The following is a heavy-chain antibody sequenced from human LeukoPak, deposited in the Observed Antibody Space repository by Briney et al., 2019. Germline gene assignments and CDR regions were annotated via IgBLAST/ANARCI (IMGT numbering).Heavy chain of an antibody. D-gene: IGHD2-15*01. CDR3: AKGISGGSCYSPLVY. Sequence: PGGSLRLSCAASGFTFSSYAMSWVRQAPGKGLEWVSVISGSGDSTYYADSVKGRSTISRDNSKNTLYLQMNSLRDEDTAVYYFAKGISGGSCYSPLVYWGQGTPVTVSS. J-gene: IGHJ4*02. CDR2: ISGSGDST. CDR1: GFTFSSYA. V-gene: IGHV3-23*01.